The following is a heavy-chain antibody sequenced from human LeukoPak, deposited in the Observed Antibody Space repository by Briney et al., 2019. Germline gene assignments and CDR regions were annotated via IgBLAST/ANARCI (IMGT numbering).Heavy chain of an antibody. Sequence: ASVKVSCKASGYTFTSYDINWVRQATGQGLEWMGWMNPNSGNTGYAQKFQGRVTITRNTSISTAYMELSSLRSEDTAVYYCATCGGDCYSLDAFDIWGQGTMVTVSS. D-gene: IGHD2-21*02. CDR1: GYTFTSYD. V-gene: IGHV1-8*03. J-gene: IGHJ3*02. CDR3: ATCGGDCYSLDAFDI. CDR2: MNPNSGNT.